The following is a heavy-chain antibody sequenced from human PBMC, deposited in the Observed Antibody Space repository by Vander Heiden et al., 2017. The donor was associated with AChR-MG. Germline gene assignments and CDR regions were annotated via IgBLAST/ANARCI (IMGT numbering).Heavy chain of an antibody. D-gene: IGHD5-18*01. Sequence: QVTLRESGPALVKPTQTLTLTCTFSGFSLSTSGMCVSWIRQPPGKALEWLALIDWDDDKYYSTSLKTRLTISKDTSKNQVVLTMTNMDPVDTATYYCARNTNSYGPSAREGDAFDIWGQGTMVTVSS. CDR2: IDWDDDK. J-gene: IGHJ3*02. V-gene: IGHV2-70*01. CDR3: ARNTNSYGPSAREGDAFDI. CDR1: GFSLSTSGMC.